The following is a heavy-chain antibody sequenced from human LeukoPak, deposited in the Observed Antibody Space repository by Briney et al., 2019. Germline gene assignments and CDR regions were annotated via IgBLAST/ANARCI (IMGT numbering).Heavy chain of an antibody. V-gene: IGHV4-59*01. Sequence: SETLSLTCTGSGGSISSYYWSWIRQPPGKGLEWIGYIYYSGSTNYNPSLKSRVTISVDTSKNQFSLKLSSVTAADTAVYFCVRLGAAYDILTYDYWGQGTLVTVSS. D-gene: IGHD3-9*01. J-gene: IGHJ4*02. CDR3: VRLGAAYDILTYDY. CDR1: GGSISSYY. CDR2: IYYSGST.